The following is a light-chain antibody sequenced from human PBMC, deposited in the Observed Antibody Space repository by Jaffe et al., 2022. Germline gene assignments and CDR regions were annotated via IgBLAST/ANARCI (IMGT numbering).Light chain of an antibody. V-gene: IGLV8-61*01. CDR3: ALYLGSGISA. J-gene: IGLJ3*02. CDR1: SGSVSTSYY. Sequence: QTVVTQEPSFSVSPGGTVTLTCGLSSGSVSTSYYPSWYQQTPGQAPRTLMYNTNTRSSGVPDRFSGSILGNKAALIITGAQADDESHYYCALYLGSGISAFGGGTKLTVL. CDR2: NTN.